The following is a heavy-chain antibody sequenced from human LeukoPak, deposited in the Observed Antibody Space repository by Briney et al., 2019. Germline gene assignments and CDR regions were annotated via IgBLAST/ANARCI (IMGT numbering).Heavy chain of an antibody. J-gene: IGHJ3*02. Sequence: ASVKVSCKGSGYTFTGHYLHWMRQAPGQGLEWMGRISPNSGGTNYAQRFQGRVTMTRDTSISTAYMELSRLRSDDTALYYCARATYAFDMWGQGTTVTVSS. CDR2: ISPNSGGT. V-gene: IGHV1-2*06. CDR3: ARATYAFDM. CDR1: GYTFTGHY.